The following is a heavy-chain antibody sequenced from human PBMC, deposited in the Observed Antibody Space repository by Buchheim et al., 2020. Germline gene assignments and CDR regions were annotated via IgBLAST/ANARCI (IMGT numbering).Heavy chain of an antibody. Sequence: EVQLVESGGGLVQPGGSLRLSCAASGFAFSSYSMNWVRQAPGKGPEWISYITTSSTTVYYADSVKGRFTISRDHAQNSLYLQMNGLRAEDTAVYYCARESVFGVVNSFDSWGQGTL. CDR1: GFAFSSYS. D-gene: IGHD3-3*01. CDR3: ARESVFGVVNSFDS. CDR2: ITTSSTTV. V-gene: IGHV3-48*01. J-gene: IGHJ4*02.